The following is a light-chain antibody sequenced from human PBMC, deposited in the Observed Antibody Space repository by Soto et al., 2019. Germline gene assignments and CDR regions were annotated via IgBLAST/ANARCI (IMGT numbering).Light chain of an antibody. CDR2: ASS. V-gene: IGLV2-14*01. J-gene: IGLJ3*02. Sequence: QSALTQPASVSGSPGQSITISCTGTSSDVGSYNYVSWYQHHPGKAPRLMIYASSNRPSGVSHRFSGSRSGNTASLTISGLQAEDEADYYCSSYTSSGSWVFGGGTKLTVL. CDR1: SSDVGSYNY. CDR3: SSYTSSGSWV.